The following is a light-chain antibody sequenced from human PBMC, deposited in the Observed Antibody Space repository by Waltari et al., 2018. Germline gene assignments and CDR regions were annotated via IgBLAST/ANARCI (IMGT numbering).Light chain of an antibody. Sequence: SYVLTQPPSVSVAPGESARITCGGNNIGTTSVHWYQQKPGQAPVLVIYSDSDRPSGIPERFPGANSGNTATLTISRVEAGDEADYYCQVWEISRDHYVFGSGTEVTVL. V-gene: IGLV3-21*01. CDR1: NIGTTS. CDR3: QVWEISRDHYV. J-gene: IGLJ1*01. CDR2: SDS.